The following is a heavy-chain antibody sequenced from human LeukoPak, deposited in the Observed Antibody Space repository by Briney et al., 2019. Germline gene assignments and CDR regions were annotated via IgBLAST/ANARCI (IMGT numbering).Heavy chain of an antibody. Sequence: QPGGSLRLSCAASGFTFSSYAMHWVRQAPGKGLEWVAVISYDGSNKYYADSVKGRFTISRDNSKNTLYLQMNSLRAEDTAVYYCARGGDIVVVPAADYYYYGMDVWGQGTTVTVSS. CDR3: ARGGDIVVVPAADYYYYGMDV. J-gene: IGHJ6*02. V-gene: IGHV3-30-3*01. CDR2: ISYDGSNK. D-gene: IGHD2-2*01. CDR1: GFTFSSYA.